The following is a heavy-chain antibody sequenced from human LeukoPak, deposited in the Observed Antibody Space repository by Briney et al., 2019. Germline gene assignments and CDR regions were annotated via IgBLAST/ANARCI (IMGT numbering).Heavy chain of an antibody. CDR2: IYYSGST. V-gene: IGHV4-59*12. D-gene: IGHD5-24*01. Sequence: PSETLSLTCTVSGGSISSYYWSWIRQPPGKGLEWIGYIYYSGSTNYNPSLKSRVTISVDTSKNQFSLKLSSVTAADTAVYYCARDRDGWVFDYWGQGTLVTVSS. CDR3: ARDRDGWVFDY. CDR1: GGSISSYY. J-gene: IGHJ4*02.